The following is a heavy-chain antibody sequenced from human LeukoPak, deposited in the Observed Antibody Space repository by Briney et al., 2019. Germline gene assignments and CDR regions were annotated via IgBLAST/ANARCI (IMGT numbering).Heavy chain of an antibody. CDR3: ARHEGAGTEWGAFDI. V-gene: IGHV5-51*01. Sequence: GESLKISCKGSGYSFTSYWIGWVRQMPGKGLEWMGIIYPGDSDTRYSPSFQGQVTISADKSISTAYLQWSSLKASDTAMYYCARHEGAGTEWGAFDIWGQGTMVTVSS. J-gene: IGHJ3*02. CDR1: GYSFTSYW. CDR2: IYPGDSDT. D-gene: IGHD6-19*01.